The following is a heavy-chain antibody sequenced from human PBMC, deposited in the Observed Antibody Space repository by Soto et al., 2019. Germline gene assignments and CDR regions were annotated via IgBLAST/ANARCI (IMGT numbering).Heavy chain of an antibody. Sequence: SETLSLTCTVSGDSVKSGSFYWSWIRQPPGKGLEWIGYIYYTGRTSYNPSLESRVTMSIDPSKNHFALNLTSVTAADTAIYYCARDSTAFAFDYWGQGALVTVSS. CDR3: ARDSTAFAFDY. J-gene: IGHJ4*02. CDR2: IYYTGRT. CDR1: GDSVKSGSFY. D-gene: IGHD2-2*01. V-gene: IGHV4-61*03.